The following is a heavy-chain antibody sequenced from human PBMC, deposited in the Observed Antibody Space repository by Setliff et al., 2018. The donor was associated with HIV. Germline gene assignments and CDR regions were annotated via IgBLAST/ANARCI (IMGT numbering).Heavy chain of an antibody. CDR2: IIPMFATT. CDR3: ARSRGSGHTAMLRPDAFDI. V-gene: IGHV1-69*05. J-gene: IGHJ3*02. D-gene: IGHD5-18*01. Sequence: SVKVSCKASGGTFSSYAIIWARQAPGHGLEWMGGIIPMFATTNYAQKFQGRVTVTTDESTSTAYMELSSLRSEDTAVYYCARSRGSGHTAMLRPDAFDIWGQGTVVTVSS. CDR1: GGTFSSYA.